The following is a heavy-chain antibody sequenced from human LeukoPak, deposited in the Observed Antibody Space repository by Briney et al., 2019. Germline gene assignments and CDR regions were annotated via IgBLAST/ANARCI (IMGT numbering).Heavy chain of an antibody. CDR1: GGTFSSYA. V-gene: IGHV1-69*04. CDR3: ARVAGESQDDY. D-gene: IGHD4-17*01. Sequence: SVKVSCKASGGTFSSYAISWVRQAPGQGLEWMGRIIPILGIANYAQKFQGRVTITADKSTSTAYMELSSLRSEDTAVYYCARVAGESQDDYWGQGTLVTVFS. CDR2: IIPILGIA. J-gene: IGHJ4*02.